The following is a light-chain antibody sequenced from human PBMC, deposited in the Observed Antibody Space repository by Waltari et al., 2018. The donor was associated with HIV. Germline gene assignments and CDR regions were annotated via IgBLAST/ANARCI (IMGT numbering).Light chain of an antibody. CDR3: QQYNAWPRT. V-gene: IGKV3-20*01. CDR1: QSVISKY. Sequence: ENVLTQSPGTLSLSAGERATLSCRASQSVISKYLAWYQQKPGQAPRLIIYGASSRATGIPDRFSGSGSGTDFTLTISRLEPEDFAVYYCQQYNAWPRTFGQGTKVEVK. J-gene: IGKJ1*01. CDR2: GAS.